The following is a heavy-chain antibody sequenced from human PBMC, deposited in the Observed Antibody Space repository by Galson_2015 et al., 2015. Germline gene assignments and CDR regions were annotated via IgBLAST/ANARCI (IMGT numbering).Heavy chain of an antibody. CDR1: EFTFSRYY. Sequence: SLRLSCAASEFTFSRYYMSWVRQAPGKGLEWVSSISSTTTYIYYADSVKGRFTISRDNAKNSLYLQMNSLGAEDTAVYYCARQLLDYDFWSGYYPTTCDYWGQGTLVTVSS. V-gene: IGHV3-21*01. D-gene: IGHD3-3*01. J-gene: IGHJ4*02. CDR2: ISSTTTYI. CDR3: ARQLLDYDFWSGYYPTTCDY.